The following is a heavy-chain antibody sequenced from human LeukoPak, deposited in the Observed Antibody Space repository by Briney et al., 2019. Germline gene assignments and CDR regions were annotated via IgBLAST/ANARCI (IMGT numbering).Heavy chain of an antibody. CDR1: GFSLSAYG. V-gene: IGHV3-33*01. Sequence: PGGSLRLSCAVSGFSLSAYGVHWVRQAPGTGLEWVAVIWYDGTSKDYADSVKGRFTFSRDNSKNTLYLQMNSLTVEDTAVYYCARSQSSSLIDYWGQGTLVTVSS. CDR2: IWYDGTSK. D-gene: IGHD6-13*01. J-gene: IGHJ4*02. CDR3: ARSQSSSLIDY.